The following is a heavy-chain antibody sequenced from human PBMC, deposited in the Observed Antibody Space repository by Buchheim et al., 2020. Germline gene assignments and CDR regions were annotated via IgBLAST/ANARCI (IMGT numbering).Heavy chain of an antibody. CDR1: GFTFSSYW. CDR3: ARVVRDYGGNSGKNYYYYYMDV. CDR2: IKQDGSEK. D-gene: IGHD4-23*01. J-gene: IGHJ6*03. V-gene: IGHV3-7*01. Sequence: EVQLVESGGGLVQPGGSLRLSCAASGFTFSSYWMSWVRQAPGKGLEWVANIKQDGSEKYYVDSVKGRFTISRDNAKNSLYLQMNSLRAEDTAVYYCARVVRDYGGNSGKNYYYYYMDVWGKGTT.